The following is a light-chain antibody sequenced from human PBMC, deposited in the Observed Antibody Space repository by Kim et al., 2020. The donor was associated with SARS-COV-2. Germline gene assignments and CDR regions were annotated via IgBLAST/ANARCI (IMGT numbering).Light chain of an antibody. CDR1: RSTIGTNT. CDR2: NNK. Sequence: QSVLTQPPSASGTSGQRVTISCSGSRSTIGTNTVTWYQLLPGAAPKLLMYNNKRRPSGVPDRFSGSKSGTSASLAISVLQSEDEADYYCAAWDDSLNGYVFGTGTKVTVL. J-gene: IGLJ1*01. V-gene: IGLV1-44*01. CDR3: AAWDDSLNGYV.